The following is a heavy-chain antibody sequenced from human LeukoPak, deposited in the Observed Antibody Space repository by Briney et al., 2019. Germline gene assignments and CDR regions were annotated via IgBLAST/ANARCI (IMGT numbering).Heavy chain of an antibody. V-gene: IGHV4-39*01. Sequence: SETLSLTCTVSGGSISSSSYYWGWIRQPPGKGLEWIGSIYYSGSTYYNPSLKSRVTISVDTSKNQFSLKLSSVTAADTAVYYCAGQGGLRYFDWLLPFDYWGQGTLVTVSS. J-gene: IGHJ4*02. CDR2: IYYSGST. CDR1: GGSISSSSYY. D-gene: IGHD3-9*01. CDR3: AGQGGLRYFDWLLPFDY.